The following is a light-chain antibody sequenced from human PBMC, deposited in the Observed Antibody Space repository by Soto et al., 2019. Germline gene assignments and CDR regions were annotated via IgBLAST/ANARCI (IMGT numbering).Light chain of an antibody. CDR1: QSVLCSSNNKNY. CDR3: QQYYSSPPT. V-gene: IGKV4-1*01. Sequence: DIVMTQSPDSLAVSLGERATINCKSSQSVLCSSNNKNYLAWYQQKPGQPPKLLIYWASIRESGVPDRLSGSGSGTDFTLTISSLQAEDVAVYYCQQYYSSPPTFGGGTKVEIK. CDR2: WAS. J-gene: IGKJ4*01.